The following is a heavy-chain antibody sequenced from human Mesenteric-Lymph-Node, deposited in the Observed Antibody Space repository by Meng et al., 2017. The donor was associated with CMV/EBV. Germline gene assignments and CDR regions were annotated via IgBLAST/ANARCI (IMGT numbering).Heavy chain of an antibody. J-gene: IGHJ4*02. CDR2: INDSGST. V-gene: IGHV4-31*02. Sequence: VSGGSISSGGYYWSWLRQHPGKGMEWIGYINDSGSTASNPSLKSRVTISVDTSKNQFSLKLTSVTAADTAFYYCARDSVAGSGLDYWGQGTLVTVSS. CDR1: GGSISSGGYY. D-gene: IGHD6-19*01. CDR3: ARDSVAGSGLDY.